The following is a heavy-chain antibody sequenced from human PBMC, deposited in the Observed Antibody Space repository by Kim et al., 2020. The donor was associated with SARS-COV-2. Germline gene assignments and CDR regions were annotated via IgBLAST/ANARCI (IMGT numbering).Heavy chain of an antibody. J-gene: IGHJ5*02. CDR2: IYYSGST. CDR1: GCSISSSSYY. D-gene: IGHD3-10*01. Sequence: SETLSLTCTVSGCSISSSSYYWGWIRQPPGKGLEWIGSIYYSGSTYYNPSLKSRGTISVDTSKNQFSLKLSSVTAADTAVYYCARGTVRGVIITGNWFDPWGQGTLVTVSS. CDR3: ARGTVRGVIITGNWFDP. V-gene: IGHV4-39*01.